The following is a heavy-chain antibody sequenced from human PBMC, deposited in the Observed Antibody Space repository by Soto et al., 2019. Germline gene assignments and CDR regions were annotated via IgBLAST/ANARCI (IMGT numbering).Heavy chain of an antibody. J-gene: IGHJ5*02. CDR2: VYPGDSDT. CDR3: ARGYCTATICDPWFDP. Sequence: GAPLKISCQRSGDSFTSYWIGWVRQTPGKGLEWMGVVYPGDSDTRYSPSFQGQVTISVDKSITTAYLQWSSLKASDPAMYYCARGYCTATICDPWFDPWGQGTMVTVSS. V-gene: IGHV5-51*01. D-gene: IGHD2-8*02. CDR1: GDSFTSYW.